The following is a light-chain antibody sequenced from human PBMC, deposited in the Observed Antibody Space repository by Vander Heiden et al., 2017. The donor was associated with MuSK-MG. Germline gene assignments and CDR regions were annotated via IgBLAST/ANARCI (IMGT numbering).Light chain of an antibody. V-gene: IGKV3-11*01. J-gene: IGKJ2*01. CDR1: QHINNY. CDR3: QQRDNCSQT. Sequence: EIVLTQSPGTLSLSPGERATLSCRASQHINNYLAWYQQKPGQAPRLLIYAASNRATGIPARLSGYGSGTDFTLTISSLEPEDVAVYFCQQRDNCSQTFGQGTKLEIK. CDR2: AAS.